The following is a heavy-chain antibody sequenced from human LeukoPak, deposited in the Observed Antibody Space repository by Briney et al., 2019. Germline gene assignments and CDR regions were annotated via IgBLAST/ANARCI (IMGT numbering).Heavy chain of an antibody. J-gene: IGHJ4*02. D-gene: IGHD3-10*01. CDR1: GFIFSGSA. CDR3: TSYGSGTYYRSDY. Sequence: GGSLRLSCAASGFIFSGSAMHWVRQASGKGLEWVGRIRSKAYSYATTYAASVKGRFTTSRDDSKSTAYLQMNSLKTEDTAVYYCTSYGSGTYYRSDYWGQGTLVTVSS. CDR2: IRSKAYSYAT. V-gene: IGHV3-73*01.